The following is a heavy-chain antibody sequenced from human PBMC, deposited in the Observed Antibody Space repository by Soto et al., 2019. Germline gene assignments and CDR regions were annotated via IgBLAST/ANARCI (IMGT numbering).Heavy chain of an antibody. CDR2: IYSSGNT. V-gene: IGHV4-4*07. CDR3: VRDVGSPGISGSWGAFDI. CDR1: GGSIRNYF. J-gene: IGHJ3*02. Sequence: QVQLQESGPGLVKPSETLSLICTVSGGSIRNYFWTWIRQPAGKGLEWIGRIYSSGNTVYNASLKSRVTMSMDMSKNQFSLMLSCVTAADTAVYYCVRDVGSPGISGSWGAFDIWGQGRVVTVSS. D-gene: IGHD1-20*01.